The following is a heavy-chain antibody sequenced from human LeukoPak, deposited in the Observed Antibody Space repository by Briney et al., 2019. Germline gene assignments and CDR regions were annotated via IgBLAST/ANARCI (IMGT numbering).Heavy chain of an antibody. Sequence: GASVKVSCKASGYTFTSYYMHWVRQAPGQGLEWMGIINPSGGSTSYAQKFQGRVTMTRDMSTSTVYMELSSLRSEDTAVYYCARALQTYYYDSSGYNFDYWGQGTLVTVSS. J-gene: IGHJ4*02. V-gene: IGHV1-46*01. CDR1: GYTFTSYY. CDR3: ARALQTYYYDSSGYNFDY. CDR2: INPSGGST. D-gene: IGHD3-22*01.